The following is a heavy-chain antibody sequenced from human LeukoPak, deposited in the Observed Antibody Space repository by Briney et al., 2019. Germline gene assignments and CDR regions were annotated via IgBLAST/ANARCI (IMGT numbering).Heavy chain of an antibody. CDR3: AKSGSNHDFDY. D-gene: IGHD1-14*01. J-gene: IGHJ4*02. V-gene: IGHV3-23*01. CDR1: GFTFNTYA. Sequence: GGSLRLSCAASGFTFNTYAMNWVRQAPGKGLEWVSSISYSGGSAYYADSVRGRFTISRDNSKNTLYLQMNSLRVEDTAVYYCAKSGSNHDFDYWGQGTLVTVSS. CDR2: ISYSGGSA.